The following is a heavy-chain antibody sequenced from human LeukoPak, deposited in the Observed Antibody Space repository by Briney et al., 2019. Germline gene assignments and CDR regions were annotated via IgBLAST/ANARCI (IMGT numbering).Heavy chain of an antibody. J-gene: IGHJ6*02. Sequence: GGSLRLSCAASGFTFSSYAMSWVRQAPGKGLEWVSAISGSGGSTYYADSVKGRFTISRDNSKNTLYLQMSSLRAEDTAVYYCATARWAPTYYYYYGMDVWGQGTTVTVSS. V-gene: IGHV3-23*01. D-gene: IGHD4-23*01. CDR3: ATARWAPTYYYYYGMDV. CDR1: GFTFSSYA. CDR2: ISGSGGST.